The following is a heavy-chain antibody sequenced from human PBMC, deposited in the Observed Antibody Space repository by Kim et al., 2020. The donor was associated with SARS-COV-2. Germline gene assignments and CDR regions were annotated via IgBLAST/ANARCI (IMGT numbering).Heavy chain of an antibody. CDR2: FDPEDGET. CDR1: GYTLTELS. V-gene: IGHV1-24*01. CDR3: ATILEIEARRYKLRYFDWLKPSSGSYYYYGMDV. J-gene: IGHJ6*02. D-gene: IGHD3-9*01. Sequence: ASVKVSCKVSGYTLTELSMHWMRQAPGKGLEWMGGFDPEDGETIYAQKFQGRVTMTEDTSTDTAYMELSSLRSEDTAVYYCATILEIEARRYKLRYFDWLKPSSGSYYYYGMDVWGQGTTVTVSS.